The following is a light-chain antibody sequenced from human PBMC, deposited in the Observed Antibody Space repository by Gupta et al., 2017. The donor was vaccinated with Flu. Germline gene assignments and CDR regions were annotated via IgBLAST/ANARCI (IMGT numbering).Light chain of an antibody. CDR2: GAS. V-gene: IGKV3-15*01. Sequence: DIVLTQSPATLSVSPGETLTLSCRASQSIADHLAWYHHRPGQPPRLLIYGASIRATDLPDRISGSGSATDFTLTITSLQSEDLGVYYCQHYDNWWFSFGQGTKVEI. CDR3: QHYDNWWFS. CDR1: QSIADH. J-gene: IGKJ2*03.